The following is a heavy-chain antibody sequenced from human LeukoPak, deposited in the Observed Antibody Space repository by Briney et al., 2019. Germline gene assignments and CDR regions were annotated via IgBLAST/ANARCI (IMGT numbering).Heavy chain of an antibody. CDR2: INHSGST. J-gene: IGHJ4*02. CDR1: GGSISGYY. D-gene: IGHD2-2*01. V-gene: IGHV4-34*01. Sequence: KASETLSLTCAVYGGSISGYYWSWIRQPPGKGLEWIGEINHSGSTNYNPSLKSRVTISVDTSKNQFSLKLSSVTAADTAVYYCARGARYQLLLRVFSIPTLFDYWGQGTLVTVSS. CDR3: ARGARYQLLLRVFSIPTLFDY.